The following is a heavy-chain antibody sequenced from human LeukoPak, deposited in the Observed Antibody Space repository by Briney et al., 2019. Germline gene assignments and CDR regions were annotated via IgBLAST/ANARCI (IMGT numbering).Heavy chain of an antibody. Sequence: GGSLRLSCAASGFTFSSYSMNWVRQAPGKGLEWVAVISYDGSNKYYADSVKGRFTISRDNSKNTLYLQMNSLRAEDTAVYYCARDQHYYDSSGYAHYWGQGTLVTVSS. J-gene: IGHJ4*02. D-gene: IGHD3-22*01. CDR3: ARDQHYYDSSGYAHY. CDR1: GFTFSSYS. CDR2: ISYDGSNK. V-gene: IGHV3-30*03.